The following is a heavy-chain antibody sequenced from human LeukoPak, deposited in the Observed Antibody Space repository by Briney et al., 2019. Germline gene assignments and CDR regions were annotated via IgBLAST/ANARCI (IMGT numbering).Heavy chain of an antibody. D-gene: IGHD4-23*01. CDR1: GFTFTNVY. CDR3: TTTTSVVTGY. CDR2: SRSRGGTT. Sequence: PGGSLRLSCAASGFTFTNVYMDWVRQAPGRGLEWVGRSRSRGGTTDYAAPVKGRFTISRDDSKNTLYLQMNSLKSEDTAVYYCTTTTSVVTGYWGQGTLVSVSS. J-gene: IGHJ4*02. V-gene: IGHV3-15*01.